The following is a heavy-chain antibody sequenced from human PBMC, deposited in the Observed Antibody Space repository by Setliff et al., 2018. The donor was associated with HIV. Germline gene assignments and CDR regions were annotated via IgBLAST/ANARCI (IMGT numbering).Heavy chain of an antibody. CDR1: GGSFSGYY. CDR3: ARHDGGGWYVRVLATPIDY. Sequence: SETLSLTCAVYGGSFSGYYWSWIRQPPGKGLEWIGEINHSGSTNYNPSLKSRVTISVDTSKNQFSLKLSSVTAADTAVYYCARHDGGGWYVRVLATPIDYWGQGTLVTVS. J-gene: IGHJ4*02. V-gene: IGHV4-34*01. CDR2: INHSGST. D-gene: IGHD6-19*01.